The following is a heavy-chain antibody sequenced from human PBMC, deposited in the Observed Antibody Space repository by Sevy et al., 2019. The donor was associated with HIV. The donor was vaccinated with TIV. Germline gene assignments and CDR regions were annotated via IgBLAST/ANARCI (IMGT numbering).Heavy chain of an antibody. CDR3: ATVAGLDYYYGMDV. CDR1: GGSVSSGRYY. D-gene: IGHD6-19*01. J-gene: IGHJ6*02. Sequence: SETLSLTCTVSGGSVSSGRYYWSWIRQPPGKGLEWIGYIYYSGSTNYNPSLKSRVTISVDTSKNQFSLKLSSVTAADTAVYYCATVAGLDYYYGMDVWGQGTTVTVSS. V-gene: IGHV4-61*01. CDR2: IYYSGST.